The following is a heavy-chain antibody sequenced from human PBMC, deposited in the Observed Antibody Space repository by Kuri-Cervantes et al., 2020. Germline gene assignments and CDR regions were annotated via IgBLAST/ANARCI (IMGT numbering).Heavy chain of an antibody. Sequence: SETLSLTCAVSGYSISSGYYWGWIRQPPGKGLEWIGSIYYSGSTYYNPSLKSRVTISVDTSKNQFSLKLSSVTAADTAVYYCARHDLYYGDLNYWGQGTLVTVSS. CDR2: IYYSGST. CDR3: ARHDLYYGDLNY. D-gene: IGHD4-17*01. V-gene: IGHV4-38-2*01. J-gene: IGHJ4*02. CDR1: GYSISSGYY.